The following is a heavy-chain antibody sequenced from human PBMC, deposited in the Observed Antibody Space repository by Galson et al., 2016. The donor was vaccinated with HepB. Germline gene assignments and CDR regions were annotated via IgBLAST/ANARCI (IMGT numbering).Heavy chain of an antibody. J-gene: IGHJ4*02. CDR1: GFTFSSYW. V-gene: IGHV3-7*01. CDR2: IKTDGSEK. Sequence: SLRLSCAASGFTFSSYWMRWVRQAPGKGLECVANIKTDGSEKYYVGSVKGRFTISRDNAKNSVYLQMNSLRVEDTAVYYCARDHTMGRGVVYYFDSWGQGTLVTVSS. D-gene: IGHD3-10*01. CDR3: ARDHTMGRGVVYYFDS.